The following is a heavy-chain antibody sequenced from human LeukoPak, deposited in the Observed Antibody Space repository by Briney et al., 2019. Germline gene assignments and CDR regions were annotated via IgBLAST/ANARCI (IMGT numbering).Heavy chain of an antibody. CDR1: GFTFSSYG. CDR3: AKGSGWEMSYYYYYMDV. Sequence: GGSLRLSCAASGFTFSSYGIHWVRQAPGKGLEWVAFIRYDGSNKYYVGSVKGRFTISRDNSKNTLYLQMNSLRAEDTAVYYCAKGSGWEMSYYYYYMDVWGKGTTVTISS. J-gene: IGHJ6*03. V-gene: IGHV3-30*02. CDR2: IRYDGSNK. D-gene: IGHD1-26*01.